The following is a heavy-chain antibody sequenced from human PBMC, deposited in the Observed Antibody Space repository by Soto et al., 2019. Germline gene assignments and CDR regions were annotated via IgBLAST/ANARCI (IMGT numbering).Heavy chain of an antibody. CDR2: IWHDGTNK. CDR1: GFTFSTYG. Sequence: QAQLVESGGGVVQPGRSLRLSCAASGFTFSTYGMHWVRQAPGKGLEWVAVIWHDGTNKHYADSVKGRFTISRDNSKNTVFLQMNSLRSEDTGAYYCAKGDDYGDGGDAFDVWGQGTMVTVSS. D-gene: IGHD4-17*01. J-gene: IGHJ3*01. CDR3: AKGDDYGDGGDAFDV. V-gene: IGHV3-33*06.